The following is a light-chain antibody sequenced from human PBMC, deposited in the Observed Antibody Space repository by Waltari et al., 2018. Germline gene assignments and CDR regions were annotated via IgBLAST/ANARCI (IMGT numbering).Light chain of an antibody. J-gene: IGLJ1*01. CDR2: EVS. CDR3: SSYTNRATLRV. CDR1: SSDICNYNY. V-gene: IGLV2-14*01. Sequence: QSALAQPASVSGSPGQSIAISCTGTSSDICNYNYVSWYQQHPGKAPKPILYEVSDRTAWVSRRFSGSKSGNKATLTISGLQADDEADYYCSSYTNRATLRVFGTGTKVTVL.